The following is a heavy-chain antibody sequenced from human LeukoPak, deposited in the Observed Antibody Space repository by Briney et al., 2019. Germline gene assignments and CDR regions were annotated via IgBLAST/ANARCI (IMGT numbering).Heavy chain of an antibody. CDR1: GFTFSSYA. CDR2: ISGSGGST. CDR3: ATLSEMGDY. V-gene: IGHV3-23*01. D-gene: IGHD2-8*01. J-gene: IGHJ4*02. Sequence: PGGSLRLSCAASGFTFSSYAMSWVRQAPGKGLEWVSAISGSGGSTYYADSVKGRFTISRDNAKNSLYLQMNSLRAEDTAVYYCATLSEMGDYWGQGTLVTVSS.